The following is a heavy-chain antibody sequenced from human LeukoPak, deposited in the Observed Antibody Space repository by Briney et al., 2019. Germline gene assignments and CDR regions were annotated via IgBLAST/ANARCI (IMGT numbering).Heavy chain of an antibody. CDR3: AIQEYCSGGSCYFVFDY. CDR1: GYTFTYRY. J-gene: IGHJ4*02. D-gene: IGHD2-15*01. CDR2: ITPFNGNT. Sequence: GSSVKVSCKASGYTFTYRYLHWVRQAPGQALEWMGWITPFNGNTNYAQKFQDRVTITRDRSMSTACMELSSLRSEDTAMYYCAIQEYCSGGSCYFVFDYWGQGTLVTVSS. V-gene: IGHV1-45*02.